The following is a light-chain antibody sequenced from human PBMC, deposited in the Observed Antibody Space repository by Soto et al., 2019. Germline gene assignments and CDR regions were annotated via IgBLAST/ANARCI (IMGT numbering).Light chain of an antibody. CDR1: QSISSY. CDR2: AAS. Sequence: DIQMTQSPSSLSASVGDRVTITCRASQSISSYLNWYQQKPGKAPKLLIYAASSLQSGVPSRFSGSGSGTDFTLTISSLQPDDFATYYCQQCNTPFTFGGGTKVEIK. V-gene: IGKV1-39*01. CDR3: QQCNTPFT. J-gene: IGKJ4*01.